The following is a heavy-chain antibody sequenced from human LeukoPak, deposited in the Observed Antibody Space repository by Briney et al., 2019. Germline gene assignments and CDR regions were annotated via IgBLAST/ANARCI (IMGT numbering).Heavy chain of an antibody. V-gene: IGHV4-59*08. CDR1: GDSISNFY. CDR3: ARLYLLWFGGYYFDY. CDR2: IDYSGST. J-gene: IGHJ4*02. Sequence: PSETLSLTCSVSGDSISNFYWSWIRQPPGKGLEWIGYIDYSGSTSYNPSLKSRVTISIDTSKNQFSLKLSSVTAADTAVYYCARLYLLWFGGYYFDYWGQGTLVTVSS. D-gene: IGHD3-10*01.